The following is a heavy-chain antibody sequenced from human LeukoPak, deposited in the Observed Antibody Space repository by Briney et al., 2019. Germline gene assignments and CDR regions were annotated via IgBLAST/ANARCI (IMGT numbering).Heavy chain of an antibody. CDR3: ARRSIYWYFDF. CDR1: GGSISDRSYY. CDR2: IYSSGST. V-gene: IGHV4-39*01. Sequence: SETLSLTCGVSGGSISDRSYYWSWIRQSPGKGLEWIVSIYSSGSTYYNPSLQSRVTISKDTSENQFSLQLNSVTAADMAVYFCARRSIYWYFDFWGRGTLVTVSS. J-gene: IGHJ2*01. D-gene: IGHD3-10*01.